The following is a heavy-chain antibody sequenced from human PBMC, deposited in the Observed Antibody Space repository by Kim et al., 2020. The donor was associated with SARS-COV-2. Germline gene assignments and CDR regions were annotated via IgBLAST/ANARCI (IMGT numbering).Heavy chain of an antibody. CDR2: ISAYNGNT. CDR1: GYTFTSYG. D-gene: IGHD3-3*01. J-gene: IGHJ6*02. Sequence: ASVKVSCKASGYTFTSYGISWVRQAPGQGLEWMGWISAYNGNTNYAQKLQGRVTMTTDTSTSTAYMELRSLRSDDTAVYYCARANRHDFWSGLYGMDVWGQGTTVTVSS. V-gene: IGHV1-18*01. CDR3: ARANRHDFWSGLYGMDV.